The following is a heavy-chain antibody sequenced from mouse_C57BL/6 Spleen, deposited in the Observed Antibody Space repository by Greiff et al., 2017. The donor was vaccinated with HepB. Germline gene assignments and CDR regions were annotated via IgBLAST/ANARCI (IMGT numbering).Heavy chain of an antibody. V-gene: IGHV14-2*01. D-gene: IGHD4-1*01. Sequence: EVKVVESGAELVKPGASVKLSCTASGFNIKDYYMHWVKQRTEQGLEWIGRIDPEDGETKYAPKFQGKATITADTSSNTAYLQLSSLTSEDTAVYYCARWSNWDGTYYFDYWGQGTTLTVSS. J-gene: IGHJ2*01. CDR1: GFNIKDYY. CDR2: IDPEDGET. CDR3: ARWSNWDGTYYFDY.